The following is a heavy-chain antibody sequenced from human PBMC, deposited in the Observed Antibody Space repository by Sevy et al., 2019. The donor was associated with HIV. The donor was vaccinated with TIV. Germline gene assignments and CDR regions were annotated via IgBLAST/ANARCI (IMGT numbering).Heavy chain of an antibody. V-gene: IGHV1-18*01. D-gene: IGHD6-25*01. Sequence: ASVKVSCKASGYTFISYGITWVRQAPGQGLEWVGWISANNGNTNFAQNFQGRVTLTTDMFTRTAYMELRSLISDDTAVYYCARAAAGRKGDAFDIWGQGTTLTVSS. CDR3: ARAAAGRKGDAFDI. CDR2: ISANNGNT. J-gene: IGHJ3*02. CDR1: GYTFISYG.